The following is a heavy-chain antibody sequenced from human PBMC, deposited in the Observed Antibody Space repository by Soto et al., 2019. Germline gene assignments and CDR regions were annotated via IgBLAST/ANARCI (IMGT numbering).Heavy chain of an antibody. CDR2: VIPILDMA. D-gene: IGHD2-21*01. Sequence: QVRVVQSGAEVKKPESSVKVSCKPSGGTFNTYTVNWVRLAPGHGLEWMGRVIPILDMANYAQKFKDRVTITADRSTFTAYMELNSLTSDDTAVYYCAITYCRDNSCPRDFDFWGPGTRVTVSS. V-gene: IGHV1-69*02. J-gene: IGHJ4*02. CDR3: AITYCRDNSCPRDFDF. CDR1: GGTFNTYT.